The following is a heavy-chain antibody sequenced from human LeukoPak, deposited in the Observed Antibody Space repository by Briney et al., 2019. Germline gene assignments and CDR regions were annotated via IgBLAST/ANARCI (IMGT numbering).Heavy chain of an antibody. Sequence: ASVKVSCKASGYTFTSYGISWVRQAPGQGLEWMGWISAYNGSTNYAQKLQGRVTMTTDTSTSTAYMELRSLRSDDTAVYYCAREGSSWNYYYYGMDVWGQGTTVTVSS. J-gene: IGHJ6*02. CDR1: GYTFTSYG. V-gene: IGHV1-18*01. D-gene: IGHD6-13*01. CDR2: ISAYNGST. CDR3: AREGSSWNYYYYGMDV.